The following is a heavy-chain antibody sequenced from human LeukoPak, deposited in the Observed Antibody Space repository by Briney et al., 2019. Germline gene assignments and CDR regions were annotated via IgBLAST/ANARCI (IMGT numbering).Heavy chain of an antibody. CDR3: AREAPISDSGNYYKSLGY. CDR2: IYSSGST. CDR1: GGSISSGSYY. Sequence: SETLSLTCTVSGGSISSGSYYWSWIRQPAGKGLEWIGRIYSSGSTNYNPSLKSRVTISLDTSKNQFSLKLSSVTAADTAVYYCAREAPISDSGNYYKSLGYWGQGTLVTVSS. D-gene: IGHD3-10*01. J-gene: IGHJ4*02. V-gene: IGHV4-61*02.